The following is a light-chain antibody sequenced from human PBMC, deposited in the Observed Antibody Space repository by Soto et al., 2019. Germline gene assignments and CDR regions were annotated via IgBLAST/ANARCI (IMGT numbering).Light chain of an antibody. CDR3: QQYGTSPWT. CDR1: QSVSSNY. Sequence: EIVLTQSPGTLSLSPGERATLSCRASQSVSSNYLAWYQQKAGQAPRVLIYGATTRATGIPDRIRGSGSGTDFTLTISRLEPEDCAVYYCQQYGTSPWTFGQGTKVEIK. CDR2: GAT. V-gene: IGKV3-20*01. J-gene: IGKJ1*01.